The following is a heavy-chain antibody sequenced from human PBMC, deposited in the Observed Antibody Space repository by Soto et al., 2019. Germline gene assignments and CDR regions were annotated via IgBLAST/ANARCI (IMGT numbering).Heavy chain of an antibody. V-gene: IGHV1-69*13. Sequence: SVKVSCKASGGTVSSYAISWVRQAPGQGLEWMGGIIPIFGTANYAQKFQGRVTITADESTSTAYMELSSLRSEDTAVYYCARDLVYSSLYYFDYWGQGTLVTVSS. CDR1: GGTVSSYA. CDR2: IIPIFGTA. CDR3: ARDLVYSSLYYFDY. D-gene: IGHD6-6*01. J-gene: IGHJ4*02.